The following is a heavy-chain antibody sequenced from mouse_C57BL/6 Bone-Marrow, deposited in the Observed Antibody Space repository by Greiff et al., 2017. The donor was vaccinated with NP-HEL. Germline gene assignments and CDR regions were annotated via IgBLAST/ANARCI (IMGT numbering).Heavy chain of an antibody. CDR2: ISSGGSYT. CDR1: GFTFSSYG. Sequence: EVKVVESGGDLVKPGGSLKLSCAASGFTFSSYGMSWVRQTPDKRLEWVATISSGGSYTYYPDSVKGRFTISRDNAKNTLYLQMSSLKSEDTAMYYCARQRGFHWYFDVWGTGTTVTVSS. CDR3: ARQRGFHWYFDV. J-gene: IGHJ1*03. V-gene: IGHV5-6*01.